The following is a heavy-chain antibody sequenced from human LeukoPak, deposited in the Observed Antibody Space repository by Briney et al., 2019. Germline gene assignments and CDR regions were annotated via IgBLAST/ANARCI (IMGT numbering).Heavy chain of an antibody. CDR2: IYYSGST. V-gene: IGHV4-39*01. Sequence: PSETLSLTCTVSGGSISSSSYYWGWIRQPPGKGLEWIGSIYYSGSTYYNPSLKSRVTISVDTSKNQFSLKLSSVTAADTAVYYCARHLLEGYWYFDLWGRGTLVTVSS. CDR3: ARHLLEGYWYFDL. CDR1: GGSISSSSYY. J-gene: IGHJ2*01. D-gene: IGHD2/OR15-2a*01.